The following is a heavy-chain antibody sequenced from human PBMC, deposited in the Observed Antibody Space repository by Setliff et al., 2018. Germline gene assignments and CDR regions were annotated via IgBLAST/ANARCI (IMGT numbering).Heavy chain of an antibody. V-gene: IGHV4-59*01. J-gene: IGHJ4*02. CDR2: VHYSGST. Sequence: SETLSLTCSVSGGFFTGFYWSWLRQSPGKGPEWIGYVHYSGSTLYTPSLKSRVTISLDTSKNQINLSLSSLTAADTAVYYCARHRGASFDSWGRGVLVTVSS. CDR1: GGFFTGFY. CDR3: ARHRGASFDS. D-gene: IGHD3-10*01.